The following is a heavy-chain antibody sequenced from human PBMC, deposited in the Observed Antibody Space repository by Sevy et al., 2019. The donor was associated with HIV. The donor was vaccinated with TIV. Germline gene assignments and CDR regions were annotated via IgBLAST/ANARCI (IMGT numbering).Heavy chain of an antibody. CDR1: GDTFTNYY. Sequence: ASVKVSCEASGDTFTNYYMHWVRQAPGQGLEWMGKINPDGDSANYTQQFQGRVTMTRDTSTSTIYMELSSLRSEDTAVYYCVIADPGQHFDSWGQGTLVTVSS. CDR2: INPDGDSA. V-gene: IGHV1-46*01. D-gene: IGHD2-15*01. CDR3: VIADPGQHFDS. J-gene: IGHJ4*02.